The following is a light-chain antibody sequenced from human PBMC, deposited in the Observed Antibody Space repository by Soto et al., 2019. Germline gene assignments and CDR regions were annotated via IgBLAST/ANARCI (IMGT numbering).Light chain of an antibody. CDR2: DAS. J-gene: IGKJ5*01. V-gene: IGKV3-11*01. CDR3: QQRGSWRA. CDR1: QSVSSF. Sequence: EVVLTQSPATLSLSPGERATLSCRASQSVSSFLAWYQQRPGQAPRLLIYDASNRATDIPARFSGSGSGTDFTLTISSLEPEDFAVYYCQQRGSWRAFGQGTRLEIK.